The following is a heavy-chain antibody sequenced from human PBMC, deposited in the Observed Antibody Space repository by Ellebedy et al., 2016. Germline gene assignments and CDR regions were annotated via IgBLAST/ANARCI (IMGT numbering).Heavy chain of an antibody. CDR1: GGSFSGYY. D-gene: IGHD3-22*01. Sequence: SETLSLTXAVYGGSFSGYYWSWIRQPPGKGLEWIGEINHSGSTNYNPSLKSRVTISVDTSKNQFSLKLSSVTAADTAVYYCARSWARYDTFDYWGQGTLVTVSS. J-gene: IGHJ4*02. CDR3: ARSWARYDTFDY. V-gene: IGHV4-34*01. CDR2: INHSGST.